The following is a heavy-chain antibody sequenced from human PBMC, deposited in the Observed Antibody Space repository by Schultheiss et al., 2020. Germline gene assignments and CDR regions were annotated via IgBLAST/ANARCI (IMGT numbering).Heavy chain of an antibody. CDR3: ARGSYSDGSRYFDY. CDR2: TYYSRST. V-gene: IGHV4-31*03. CDR1: GGSISSGGYY. D-gene: IGHD5-18*01. J-gene: IGHJ4*02. Sequence: SETLSLTCTVSGGSISSGGYYWCWTRQHPGKGLEWIGYTYYSRSTYYNPSFKCRVTTSVDTSKNQFSLKLSSVTAADTAVYYCARGSYSDGSRYFDYWGQGTLVTGSS.